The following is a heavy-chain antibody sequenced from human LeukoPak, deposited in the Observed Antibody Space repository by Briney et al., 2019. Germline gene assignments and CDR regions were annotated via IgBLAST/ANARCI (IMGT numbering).Heavy chain of an antibody. D-gene: IGHD6-13*01. CDR3: ASYEAAALDY. CDR2: IIPIFGTA. CDR1: GYTFTGYY. J-gene: IGHJ4*02. V-gene: IGHV1-69*13. Sequence: ASVKVSCKASGYTFTGYYMHWVRQATGQGLEWMGGIIPIFGTANYAQKFQGRVTITADESTSTAYMELSSLRSEDTAVYYCASYEAAALDYWGQGTLVTVSS.